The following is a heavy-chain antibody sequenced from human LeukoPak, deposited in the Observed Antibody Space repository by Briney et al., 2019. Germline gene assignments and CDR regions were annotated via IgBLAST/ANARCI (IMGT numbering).Heavy chain of an antibody. CDR3: ARVGLAGYGDYLDY. Sequence: GGSLRLSCAASGFTFSSYAMSWVRQAPGKGLEWVSAISGSGGSTYYADSVKGRFTISRDNAKNSLYLQMNSLRAEDTAVYYCARVGLAGYGDYLDYWGQGTLVTVSS. J-gene: IGHJ4*02. D-gene: IGHD4-17*01. CDR2: ISGSGGST. CDR1: GFTFSSYA. V-gene: IGHV3-23*01.